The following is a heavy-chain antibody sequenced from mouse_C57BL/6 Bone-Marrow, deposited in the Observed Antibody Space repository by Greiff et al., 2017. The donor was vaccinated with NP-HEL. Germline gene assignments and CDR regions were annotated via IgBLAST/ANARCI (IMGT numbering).Heavy chain of an antibody. CDR1: GYTFTSYG. D-gene: IGHD2-5*01. CDR3: AREGSNYVAWFAY. V-gene: IGHV1-81*01. J-gene: IGHJ3*01. CDR2: IYPRSGNT. Sequence: ESGAELARPGASVKLSCKASGYTFTSYGISWVKQRTGQGLEWIGEIYPRSGNTYYNEKFKGKATLTADKSSSTAYMELRSLTSEDSAVYFCAREGSNYVAWFAYWGQGTLVTVSA.